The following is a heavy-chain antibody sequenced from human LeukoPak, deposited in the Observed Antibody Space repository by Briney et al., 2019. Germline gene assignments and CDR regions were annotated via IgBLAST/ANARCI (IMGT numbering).Heavy chain of an antibody. Sequence: QSGRSLRLSCAASGFTFDDYAMNWVRQPPGKGLEWVPSISWNSGSIGYADSVRGRFTISRDNAKKSLYLQMNSLRAEDTALYYCAKDTVDGYIDDAFDIWGQGTLVTVSS. J-gene: IGHJ3*02. CDR3: AKDTVDGYIDDAFDI. CDR1: GFTFDDYA. V-gene: IGHV3-9*01. D-gene: IGHD5-24*01. CDR2: ISWNSGSI.